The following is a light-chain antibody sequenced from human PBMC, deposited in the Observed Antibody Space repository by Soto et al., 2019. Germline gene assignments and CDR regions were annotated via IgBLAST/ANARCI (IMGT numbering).Light chain of an antibody. J-gene: IGLJ1*01. CDR3: SSYSSSSTDV. V-gene: IGLV2-14*01. Sequence: QSALTQPASVSGSPGQSITISCTGTSSDGGCYNYVSWYQQHPGKAPNRMIYEVSNRPSGVCNRFSGYKSGNTASLTISGLQAEDEADYYCSSYSSSSTDVFVTGTKLTVL. CDR2: EVS. CDR1: SSDGGCYNY.